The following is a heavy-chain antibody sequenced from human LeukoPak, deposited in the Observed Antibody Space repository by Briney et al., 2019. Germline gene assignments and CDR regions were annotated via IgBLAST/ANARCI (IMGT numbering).Heavy chain of an antibody. D-gene: IGHD1-20*01. CDR2: ISSSGSTI. CDR1: GFTFSDYY. J-gene: IGHJ4*02. V-gene: IGHV3-11*04. CDR3: VRDHNWNFDY. Sequence: GGSLRLSCAASGFTFSDYYMSWIRQAPGKGLEWVSYISSSGSTIYYADSVKGRFTISRDNDKDSLYLQMNGLRAEDTAVYYCVRDHNWNFDYWGQGTLVTVSS.